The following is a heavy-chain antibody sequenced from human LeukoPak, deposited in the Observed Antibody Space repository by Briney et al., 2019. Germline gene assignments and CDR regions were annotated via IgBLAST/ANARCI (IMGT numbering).Heavy chain of an antibody. CDR1: GFTFTTYW. Sequence: GGSLRLSCAASGFTFTTYWMHWVRQAPGKGLEWVSYISSSSSTIYYADSVKGRFTISRDNAKNSLFLQMNSLRAEDTAVYYCAREKYGSYGFYYGGRETLVTVSS. J-gene: IGHJ4*02. CDR3: AREKYGSYGFYY. D-gene: IGHD2-15*01. V-gene: IGHV3-48*04. CDR2: ISSSSSTI.